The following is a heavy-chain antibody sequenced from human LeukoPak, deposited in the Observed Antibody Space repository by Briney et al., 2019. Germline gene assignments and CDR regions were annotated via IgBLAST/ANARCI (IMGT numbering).Heavy chain of an antibody. CDR1: GFTVSSNY. D-gene: IGHD6-13*01. Sequence: GGSLRLSCAASGFTVSSNYMSWVRQAPGKGLEWVSVIYSGGSTYYADSVRGRFTISRDNSKNTLYLQMNSLRAEDTAVYYCASGPRYSSSWWDYYYGMDVWGQGTTVTVSS. V-gene: IGHV3-53*01. CDR2: IYSGGST. J-gene: IGHJ6*02. CDR3: ASGPRYSSSWWDYYYGMDV.